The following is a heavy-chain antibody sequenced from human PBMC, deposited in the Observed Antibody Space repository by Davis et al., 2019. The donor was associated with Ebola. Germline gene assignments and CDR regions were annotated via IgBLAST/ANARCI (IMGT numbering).Heavy chain of an antibody. J-gene: IGHJ4*02. Sequence: PGGSLRLSCAASGFTFSSYGMHWVRQAPGKGLEWVAVIWYDGSNKYYADSVKGRFTISRDNSKNTLYLQMNSLRAEDTAVYYCARDPSGVDIVATRLYFDYWGQGTLVTVSS. CDR3: ARDPSGVDIVATRLYFDY. V-gene: IGHV3-33*01. D-gene: IGHD5-12*01. CDR1: GFTFSSYG. CDR2: IWYDGSNK.